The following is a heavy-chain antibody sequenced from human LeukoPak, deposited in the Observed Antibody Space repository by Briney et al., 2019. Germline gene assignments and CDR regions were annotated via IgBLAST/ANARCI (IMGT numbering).Heavy chain of an antibody. D-gene: IGHD6-19*01. CDR1: GFTFSSYW. CDR3: ARDPGNHSGA. V-gene: IGHV3-7*05. Sequence: GGSLRLSCAASGFTFSSYWMIWVRQAPGKGLEWVDRIKQDGSEKYYVDSVRGRFTISRDNAKNSLYLQMNPLRAEDTAMYYCARDPGNHSGAWGQGTLVTVSS. CDR2: IKQDGSEK. J-gene: IGHJ5*02.